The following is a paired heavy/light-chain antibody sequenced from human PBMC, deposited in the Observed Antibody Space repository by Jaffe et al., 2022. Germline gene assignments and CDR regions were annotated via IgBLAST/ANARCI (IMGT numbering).Heavy chain of an antibody. CDR1: GYSFTAYY. Sequence: QVQLVQSGAEVKKPGASVKVSCEASGYSFTAYYMHWVRQAPGQGLEWMGWINPNSGGTKYAQNLQGRVTLTSDTSISTAYMELSSLNSDDTAVYYCARNTATKHLDYWGQGTLVTVSS. J-gene: IGHJ4*02. CDR3: ARNTATKHLDY. CDR2: INPNSGGT. V-gene: IGHV1-2*02. D-gene: IGHD1-1*01.
Light chain of an antibody. Sequence: DIVMTQSPLSLPVTPGEPASISCRSSQSLLHSNGYNYLDWYLQKPGQSPQLLIYFGSNRASGVPDRFSGSGSGTDFTLKISRVEAEDVGVYYCMQALQTPRTFGQGTKVEIK. CDR2: FGS. CDR1: QSLLHSNGYNY. V-gene: IGKV2-28*01. J-gene: IGKJ1*01. CDR3: MQALQTPRT.